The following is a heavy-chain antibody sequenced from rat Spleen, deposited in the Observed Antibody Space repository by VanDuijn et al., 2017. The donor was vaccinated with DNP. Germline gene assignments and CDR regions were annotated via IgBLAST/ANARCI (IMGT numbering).Heavy chain of an antibody. Sequence: EVQLVESGGGLVQPGRSLKLSCVASGFSFSDYDMAWVRQAPTKGLEWVACMSPTTRSSYYRDSVRGRFTISRDNAKSTLYLQMDSLRSEDTATYYCATGGHYFDYWGQGVVVTVSS. J-gene: IGHJ2*01. CDR1: GFSFSDYD. CDR3: ATGGHYFDY. CDR2: MSPTTRSS. V-gene: IGHV5-27*01.